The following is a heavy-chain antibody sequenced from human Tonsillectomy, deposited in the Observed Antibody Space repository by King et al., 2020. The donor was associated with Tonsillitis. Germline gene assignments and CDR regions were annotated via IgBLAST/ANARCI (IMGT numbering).Heavy chain of an antibody. D-gene: IGHD3-10*01. J-gene: IGHJ4*02. CDR2: ISANNGNK. Sequence: QLVQSGAEVKKPGASVKVSCKASSYTFTNYRIGWVRQAPGQGLEWMGWISANNGNKNYAHRLQGRFTMTTDTSTSTDYMELRSLRSDNTAVYYCARNYGSGPIIYYFDYWGQGTLVTVSS. V-gene: IGHV1-18*01. CDR3: ARNYGSGPIIYYFDY. CDR1: SYTFTNYR.